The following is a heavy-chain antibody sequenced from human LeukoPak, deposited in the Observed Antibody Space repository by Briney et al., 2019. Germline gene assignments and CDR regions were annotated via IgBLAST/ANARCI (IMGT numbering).Heavy chain of an antibody. D-gene: IGHD3-10*01. V-gene: IGHV3-20*04. J-gene: IGHJ6*03. CDR1: GFTFDDYG. CDR3: ARVLGITMVRGGIYYYYYMDV. Sequence: GGSLRFSCAASGFTFDDYGMSWVRQAPGKGLEWVSGINWNGGSTGYADSVKGRFTISRDNAKNSLYLQMNSLRAEDTALYYCARVLGITMVRGGIYYYYYMDVWGKGTTVTVSS. CDR2: INWNGGST.